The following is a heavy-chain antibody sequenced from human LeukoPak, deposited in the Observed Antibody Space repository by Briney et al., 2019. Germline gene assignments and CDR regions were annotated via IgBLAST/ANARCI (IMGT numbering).Heavy chain of an antibody. J-gene: IGHJ4*02. CDR3: ARGDFWSGYYTGLY. CDR1: GXTVSSNY. V-gene: IGHV3-53*04. CDR2: IYSGGRI. D-gene: IGHD3-3*01. Sequence: GGSLRLSCAASGXTVSSNYMSWVRQAPGKGLEWVSVIYSGGRIYYADSVKGRFTISRHNSENTLYLQMNSLRAEDTAVYYCARGDFWSGYYTGLYWGQGTLVTVSS.